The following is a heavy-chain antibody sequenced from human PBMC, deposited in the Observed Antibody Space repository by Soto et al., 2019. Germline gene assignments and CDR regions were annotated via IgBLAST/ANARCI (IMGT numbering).Heavy chain of an antibody. Sequence: ASVKVSCKASGYTFTGYYMHWVRQAPGQGLEWMGIINPSGGSTSYAQKFQGRVTMTRDTSTSTVYMELSSLRSEDTAVYYCARNGNPSLNYYDSSGYYFDYWGQGTLVTVSS. V-gene: IGHV1-46*01. J-gene: IGHJ4*02. CDR2: INPSGGST. CDR3: ARNGNPSLNYYDSSGYYFDY. D-gene: IGHD3-22*01. CDR1: GYTFTGYY.